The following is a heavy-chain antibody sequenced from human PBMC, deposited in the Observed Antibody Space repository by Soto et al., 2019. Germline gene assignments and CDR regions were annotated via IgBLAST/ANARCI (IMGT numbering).Heavy chain of an antibody. CDR2: IIPIFGTA. CDR1: GGTFSSYA. V-gene: IGHV1-69*13. J-gene: IGHJ4*02. Sequence: SVKVSCKASGGTFSSYAISWVRQAPGQGLEWMGGIIPIFGTANYAQKFQGRVTITADESTSTAYMELSSLRSEDTAVYYCARGPRRGCLYCGGDCYPDYRGQGTLVTVSS. CDR3: ARGPRRGCLYCGGDCYPDY. D-gene: IGHD2-21*02.